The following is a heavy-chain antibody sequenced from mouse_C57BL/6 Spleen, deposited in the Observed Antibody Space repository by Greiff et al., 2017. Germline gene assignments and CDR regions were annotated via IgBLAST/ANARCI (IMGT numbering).Heavy chain of an antibody. J-gene: IGHJ4*01. CDR1: GYAFSSSW. CDR3: ARSGVYDYDGRYAMDY. V-gene: IGHV1-82*01. CDR2: IYPGDGDT. D-gene: IGHD2-4*01. Sequence: VHLVESGPELVKPGASVKISCKASGYAFSSSWMNWVKQRPGKGLEWIGRIYPGDGDTNYNGKFKGKATLTADKSSSTAYMQLSSLTSEDSAVYFGARSGVYDYDGRYAMDYWGQGTSVTVSS.